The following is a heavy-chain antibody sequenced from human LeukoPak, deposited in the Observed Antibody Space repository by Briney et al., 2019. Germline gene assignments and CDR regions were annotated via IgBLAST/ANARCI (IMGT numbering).Heavy chain of an antibody. CDR1: GFTFSSYS. J-gene: IGHJ3*02. CDR2: ISVSSNME. Sequence: PGGSLRLSCTASGFTFSSYSMNWVRQAPGKGLEWVSYISVSSNMESYADSVKGRFTIYRDNVKDVLYLQLNSLRVEDTAVYYCANDPDGYNLGDAFDIWGQGTMVTVSS. CDR3: ANDPDGYNLGDAFDI. D-gene: IGHD5-24*01. V-gene: IGHV3-48*04.